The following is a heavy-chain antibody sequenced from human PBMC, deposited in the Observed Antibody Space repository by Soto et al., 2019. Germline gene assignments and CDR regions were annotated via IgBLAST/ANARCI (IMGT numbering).Heavy chain of an antibody. CDR3: AGINTGIAATSFDY. Sequence: SETLSLTCTVSGGSISSGGYYWSWIRQPPGKGLEWIGYIYYSGSTYYNPSLKSRVTISVDTSKNQFSLKLSSVTAADTAVYYCAGINTGIAATSFDYWGQGTLVTVAS. CDR2: IYYSGST. D-gene: IGHD2-15*01. CDR1: GGSISSGGYY. J-gene: IGHJ4*02. V-gene: IGHV4-31*03.